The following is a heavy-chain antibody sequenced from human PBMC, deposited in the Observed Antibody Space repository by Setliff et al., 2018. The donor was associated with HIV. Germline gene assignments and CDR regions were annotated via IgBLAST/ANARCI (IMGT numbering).Heavy chain of an antibody. J-gene: IGHJ4*02. V-gene: IGHV1-18*01. CDR2: INTHSGYT. D-gene: IGHD5-12*01. CDR3: ARGKTWLLFLDY. CDR1: GYTFNNYG. Sequence: ASVKVSCKASGYTFNNYGISWVRQAPGQGLEWMGWINTHSGYTNYAQNVQGRVTVTMDTSTSTAYMELRSLKSDDTAVYYCARGKTWLLFLDYWGQGTLVTVSS.